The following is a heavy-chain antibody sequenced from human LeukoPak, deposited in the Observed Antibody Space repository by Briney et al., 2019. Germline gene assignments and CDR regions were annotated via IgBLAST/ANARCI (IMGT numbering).Heavy chain of an antibody. Sequence: SETLSLTCAVYVGSFCGFYWGWIPQPPGKGLEWISEINHSGSTNYNPSLKSRVTISVDTSKNQFSLKLSSVTAADTAVDYCATVRSIARSPVDYWGQGTLVTVSS. V-gene: IGHV4-34*01. CDR3: ATVRSIARSPVDY. D-gene: IGHD6-6*01. CDR1: VGSFCGFY. CDR2: INHSGST. J-gene: IGHJ4*02.